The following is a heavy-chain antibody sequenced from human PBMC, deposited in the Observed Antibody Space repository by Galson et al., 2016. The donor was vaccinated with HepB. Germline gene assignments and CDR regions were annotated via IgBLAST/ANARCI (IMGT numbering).Heavy chain of an antibody. V-gene: IGHV3-33*01. J-gene: IGHJ4*02. CDR1: GFSFRTYG. Sequence: SLRLSCAASGFSFRTYGMHWVRQAPGKGLEWVALIWHDGLNKYFADSVKGRFTVSRDNSKNMLYLQMDSLRGEDTAVYYCVRNIYENSGYYGRFDHWGQGTLVTVSS. CDR2: IWHDGLNK. CDR3: VRNIYENSGYYGRFDH. D-gene: IGHD3-22*01.